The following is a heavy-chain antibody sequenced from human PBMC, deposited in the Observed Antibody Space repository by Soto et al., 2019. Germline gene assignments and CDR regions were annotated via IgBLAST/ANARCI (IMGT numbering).Heavy chain of an antibody. V-gene: IGHV4-31*03. Sequence: PSETLSLTCTVSGGSISSGGYYWSWIRQHPGKGLEWIGYIYYSGSTYYNPSLKSRVTISVDTSKNQFSLKLSSVTAGDTAVYYCARGGGAFDWLFYFDYWGQGTLVTVSS. CDR1: GGSISSGGYY. D-gene: IGHD3-9*01. CDR2: IYYSGST. J-gene: IGHJ4*02. CDR3: ARGGGAFDWLFYFDY.